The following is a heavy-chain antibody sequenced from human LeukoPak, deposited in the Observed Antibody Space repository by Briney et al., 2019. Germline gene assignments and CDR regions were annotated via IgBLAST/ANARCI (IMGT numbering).Heavy chain of an antibody. V-gene: IGHV5-51*01. D-gene: IGHD3-22*01. Sequence: GESLKISFKGSGYSFTSYWIGWVRQMPGKGLEWMGIIYPGDSDTRYSPSFQGQVTISADKSISTAYLQWSSLKASDTAMHYCARRSDSSGYDYWGQGTLVTVSS. CDR1: GYSFTSYW. J-gene: IGHJ4*02. CDR3: ARRSDSSGYDY. CDR2: IYPGDSDT.